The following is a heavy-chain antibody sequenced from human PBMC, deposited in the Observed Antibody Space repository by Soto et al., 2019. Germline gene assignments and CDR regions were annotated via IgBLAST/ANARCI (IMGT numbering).Heavy chain of an antibody. D-gene: IGHD3-3*01. CDR3: VGITIFGVAPFDP. Sequence: SETLSLTCTVSGGSISSSSYYWGWIRQPPGKGLEWIGSIYYSGSTYYNPSLKSRVTISVDTSKNQFSLKLSSVTAADTAVYYCVGITIFGVAPFDPWGQGTLVTVS. J-gene: IGHJ5*02. CDR1: GGSISSSSYY. CDR2: IYYSGST. V-gene: IGHV4-39*01.